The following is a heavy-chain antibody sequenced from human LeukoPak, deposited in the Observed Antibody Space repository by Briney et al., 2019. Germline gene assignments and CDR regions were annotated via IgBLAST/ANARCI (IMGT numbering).Heavy chain of an antibody. V-gene: IGHV3-64*01. CDR3: ARESGSFPSEGAFDI. J-gene: IGHJ3*02. CDR1: GFTFSSYA. D-gene: IGHD1-26*01. CDR2: ISSNGVST. Sequence: GGSLRLSRAASGFTFSSYAMHWVRQAPGKGLEYVSAISSNGVSTYYANSVKGRFTISRDNSKNTLYLQMGSLRAEDMAVYYCARESGSFPSEGAFDIWGQGTMVTVSS.